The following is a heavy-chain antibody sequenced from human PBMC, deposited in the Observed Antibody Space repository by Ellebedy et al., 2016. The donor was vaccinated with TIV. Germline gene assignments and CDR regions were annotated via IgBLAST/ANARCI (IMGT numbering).Heavy chain of an antibody. J-gene: IGHJ4*02. Sequence: AASAKVSCKASGYTFISYGVCWVRQAPGQGLEWMGCISSYIGKTDYAPRLQGRVTMTTDTSTSTAYMELRSLRSDDTARYYCARTYYDVLTGWQHPDYWGQGTLVSVSS. V-gene: IGHV1-18*04. D-gene: IGHD3-9*01. CDR3: ARTYYDVLTGWQHPDY. CDR2: ISSYIGKT. CDR1: GYTFISYG.